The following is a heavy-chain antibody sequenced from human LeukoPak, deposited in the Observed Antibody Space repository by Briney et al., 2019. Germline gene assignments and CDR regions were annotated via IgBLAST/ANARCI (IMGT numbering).Heavy chain of an antibody. V-gene: IGHV2-5*02. Sequence: SGPTLVNPTQTLTLTCTFSGFSLSTSGVGVGWIRQPPGKALEWLALIYWDDDKRYSPSLKSRLTITKDTSKNQVVLTLTNVDPVDTATYYCVHRYRGSSGPAAYGDWGQGTLVTVSS. CDR2: IYWDDDK. J-gene: IGHJ4*02. CDR1: GFSLSTSGVG. D-gene: IGHD3-22*01. CDR3: VHRYRGSSGPAAYGD.